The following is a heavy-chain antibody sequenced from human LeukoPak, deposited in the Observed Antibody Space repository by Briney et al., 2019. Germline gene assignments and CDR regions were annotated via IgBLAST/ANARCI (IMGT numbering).Heavy chain of an antibody. CDR3: ARRIREGYCSGGSCFSFGY. CDR2: ISSSSNTI. V-gene: IGHV3-48*01. CDR1: GFSFDNYA. Sequence: GGSLRLSCAASGFSFDNYAMSWVRQAPGKGLEWVSHISSSSNTIYYADSVKGRFTISRDNAKNSLYLQMNSLRAEDTAVYYCARRIREGYCSGGSCFSFGYWGQGTLVTVSS. D-gene: IGHD2-15*01. J-gene: IGHJ4*02.